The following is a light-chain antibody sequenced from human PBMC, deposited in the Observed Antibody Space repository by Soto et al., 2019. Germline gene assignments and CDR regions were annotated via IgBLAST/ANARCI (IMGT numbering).Light chain of an antibody. CDR1: QSVSSY. CDR3: QQRGNWPWT. V-gene: IGKV3-11*01. J-gene: IGKJ1*01. Sequence: EIVLTQSPATLSLSPGERATLSCRASQSVSSYLAWYQQKPGQAPRLLIYDASNSATGIPARFSGSGSGTDFTLTISSLEPEDFAVCYCQQRGNWPWTFGQGTKVEIK. CDR2: DAS.